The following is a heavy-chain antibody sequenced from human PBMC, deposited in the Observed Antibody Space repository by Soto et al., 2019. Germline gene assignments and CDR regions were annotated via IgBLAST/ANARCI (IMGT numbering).Heavy chain of an antibody. CDR3: ARELGGWGDY. CDR2: ISAYNGNT. Sequence: QVQLVQSGAEVKKPGASVKVSCKASGYTFTSYGISWVRXXXXQGLEWMGWISAYNGNTNYAQKLQGRVTMTTDTSTSTAYXEXRSLRSDDTAVYYCARELGGWGDYWGQGTLVTVSS. J-gene: IGHJ4*02. CDR1: GYTFTSYG. V-gene: IGHV1-18*01. D-gene: IGHD3-16*01.